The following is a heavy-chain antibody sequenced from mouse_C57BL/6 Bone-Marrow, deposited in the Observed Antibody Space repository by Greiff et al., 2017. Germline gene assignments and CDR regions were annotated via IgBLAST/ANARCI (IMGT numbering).Heavy chain of an antibody. CDR2: ISDGGSYT. CDR3: ARDRDWDVWFAY. D-gene: IGHD4-1*01. V-gene: IGHV5-4*01. CDR1: GFTFSSYA. Sequence: EVQLVESGGGLVKPGGSLKLSCAASGFTFSSYAMSWVRQTPEKRLEWVATISDGGSYTYYPDNVKGRFTISRDNAKNNLYLQMNHLKSEDTAMYCCARDRDWDVWFAYWGQGTLVTVSA. J-gene: IGHJ3*01.